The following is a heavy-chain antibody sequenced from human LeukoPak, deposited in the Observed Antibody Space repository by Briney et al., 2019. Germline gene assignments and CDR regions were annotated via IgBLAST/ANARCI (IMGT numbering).Heavy chain of an antibody. D-gene: IGHD3-22*01. CDR2: IYYSGST. Sequence: SETLSLTCTVSGGSISSYYWSWIRQPPGKGLEWIGYIYYSGSTNYNPSLKSRVAMSVDTSKNQFSLKLSSVTAADTALYYCARDTYYYNNYTSWSDVFDIWGQGTMVTVSS. J-gene: IGHJ3*02. V-gene: IGHV4-59*01. CDR3: ARDTYYYNNYTSWSDVFDI. CDR1: GGSISSYY.